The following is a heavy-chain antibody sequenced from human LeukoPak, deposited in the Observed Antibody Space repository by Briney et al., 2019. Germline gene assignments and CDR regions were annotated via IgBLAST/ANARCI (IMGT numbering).Heavy chain of an antibody. CDR1: GFTFSSYG. V-gene: IGHV3-33*01. Sequence: PGRSLRLSCAASGFTFSSYGMHWVRQAPGKGLEWVAVIWYDGSNKYYADSVKGRFTISRDNSKNTLYLQMNSLRAEDTAVYYCARDPSRRRGKWFGESDDAFDIWGQGTMVTVSS. CDR3: ARDPSRRRGKWFGESDDAFDI. CDR2: IWYDGSNK. D-gene: IGHD3-10*01. J-gene: IGHJ3*02.